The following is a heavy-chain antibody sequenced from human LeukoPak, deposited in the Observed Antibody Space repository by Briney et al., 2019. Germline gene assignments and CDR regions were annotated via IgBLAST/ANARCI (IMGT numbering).Heavy chain of an antibody. CDR3: ARQYGFGSGSYYP. CDR2: IRYDGSNK. J-gene: IGHJ5*02. Sequence: GGSLRLSCPASGFSFGSYGMHWVGQPPGKGLEGVAFIRYDGSNKYYAASVKGGFIFSKENARNTLYLQINSWRPEDRAVYYLARQYGFGSGSYYPWGQGTLVIVSS. V-gene: IGHV3-30*02. D-gene: IGHD3-10*01. CDR1: GFSFGSYG.